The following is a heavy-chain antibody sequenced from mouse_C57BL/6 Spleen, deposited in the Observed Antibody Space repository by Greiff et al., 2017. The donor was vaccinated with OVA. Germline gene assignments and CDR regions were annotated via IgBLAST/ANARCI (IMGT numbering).Heavy chain of an antibody. CDR2: IDPSDSYT. J-gene: IGHJ3*01. D-gene: IGHD1-1*01. CDR3: ARSNYYGSSYWFAY. CDR1: GYTFTSYW. V-gene: IGHV1-50*01. Sequence: VQLQQPGAELVKPGASVKLSCKASGYTFTSYWMQWVKQRPGQGLEWIGEIDPSDSYTNYNQKFKGQATLTVDTSSSTAYMQLSSLTSEDSAVYYCARSNYYGSSYWFAYWGQGTLVTVSA.